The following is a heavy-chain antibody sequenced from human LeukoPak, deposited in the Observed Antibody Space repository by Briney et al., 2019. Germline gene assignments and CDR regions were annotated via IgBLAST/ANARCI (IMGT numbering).Heavy chain of an antibody. Sequence: GGSLRLSCAASGFTFSSRAMNWVRQAPGKGLEWVSTISGSGDSTYYADSVADRFIISRDNSKNTLYLQMNSLRAEDTALYFCAKSLDGSGSYYNGDYWGQGTLATVSS. CDR3: AKSLDGSGSYYNGDY. J-gene: IGHJ4*02. V-gene: IGHV3-23*01. CDR2: ISGSGDST. D-gene: IGHD3-10*01. CDR1: GFTFSSRA.